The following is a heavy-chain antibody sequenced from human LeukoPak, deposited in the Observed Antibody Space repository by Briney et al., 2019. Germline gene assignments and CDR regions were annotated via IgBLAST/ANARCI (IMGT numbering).Heavy chain of an antibody. J-gene: IGHJ6*02. V-gene: IGHV3-7*01. CDR3: ARLAVAQPHTVYYYYYGMDV. Sequence: GGSLRLSCAASGFTFSSYWMSWVRQAPGKGLEWVANIKQDGSEKYYVDSVKGRFTISRDNAKNSLYLQMNSLRAEDTAVYYCARLAVAQPHTVYYYYYGMDVWGQGTTVTVSS. CDR2: IKQDGSEK. CDR1: GFTFSSYW. D-gene: IGHD6-19*01.